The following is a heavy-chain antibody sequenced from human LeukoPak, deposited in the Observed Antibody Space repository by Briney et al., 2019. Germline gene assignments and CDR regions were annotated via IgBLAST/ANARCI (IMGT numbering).Heavy chain of an antibody. CDR3: ARHGHSGSRWLNWFDP. D-gene: IGHD6-13*01. J-gene: IGHJ5*02. CDR1: GGSISSGYYY. V-gene: IGHV4-39*01. Sequence: PSETLSLTCTVSGGSISSGYYYWGWIRQPPGKGLEWIGSIYYSGSTYYNPSLKSRVTIYEDTSKNQFFLKLTSVTAADTAVYYWARHGHSGSRWLNWFDPWGQGTLVTVSS. CDR2: IYYSGST.